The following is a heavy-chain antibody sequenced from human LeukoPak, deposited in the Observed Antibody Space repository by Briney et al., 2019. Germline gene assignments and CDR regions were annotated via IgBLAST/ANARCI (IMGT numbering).Heavy chain of an antibody. Sequence: SETLSLTCTVSGGSISSYYWSWIRQPPGKGLEWIGYIYYSGSTTYNPSLKSRVTTSVDTSKNQFSLKLSSVTAADTAVYYCARDFAVTTAYYYGMDVWGQGTTVTVSS. CDR1: GGSISSYY. D-gene: IGHD4-17*01. CDR3: ARDFAVTTAYYYGMDV. J-gene: IGHJ6*02. V-gene: IGHV4-59*01. CDR2: IYYSGST.